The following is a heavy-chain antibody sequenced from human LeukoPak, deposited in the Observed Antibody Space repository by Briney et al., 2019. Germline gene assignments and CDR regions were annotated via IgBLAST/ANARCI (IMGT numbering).Heavy chain of an antibody. CDR1: GFTFSSYA. J-gene: IGHJ6*02. V-gene: IGHV3-30*04. Sequence: GRSLRLSCAASGFTFSSYAMHWVRQAPGKGLEWVAVISYDGSNKYYADSVKGRFTISRDNSENTLYLQMNSLRAEDTAVYYCARDGAIVVVVAATPSGMDVWGQGTTVTVSS. D-gene: IGHD2-15*01. CDR2: ISYDGSNK. CDR3: ARDGAIVVVVAATPSGMDV.